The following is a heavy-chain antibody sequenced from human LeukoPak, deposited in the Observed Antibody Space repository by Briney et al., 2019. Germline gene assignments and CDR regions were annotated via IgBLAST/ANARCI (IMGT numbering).Heavy chain of an antibody. J-gene: IGHJ4*02. V-gene: IGHV4-30-2*01. Sequence: SQTLSLTCAVSGGSISSGGYSWSWIRQPPGKGLEWIGYIYHSGITYYNPSFKSRVTMSLDRSKNQFSLKLTSVTAAYTAVYYCARRVVAIFYFDYWGQGALVTVSS. CDR2: IYHSGIT. D-gene: IGHD3-3*01. CDR1: GGSISSGGYS. CDR3: ARRVVAIFYFDY.